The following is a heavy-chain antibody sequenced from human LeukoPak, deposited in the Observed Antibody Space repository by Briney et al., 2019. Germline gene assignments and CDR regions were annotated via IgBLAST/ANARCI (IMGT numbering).Heavy chain of an antibody. CDR2: IYRSGTT. CDR1: GYSISSGYY. Sequence: SGTLSLTCAVSGYSISSGYYWGWIRQPPGKGLEWIVSIYRSGTTYYNPSLKSRVTISVDTSKNQFSLKLSSVTAADTAVYYCARGPAANFNYWGQGTLVTVSS. J-gene: IGHJ4*02. V-gene: IGHV4-38-2*01. CDR3: ARGPAANFNY. D-gene: IGHD2-2*01.